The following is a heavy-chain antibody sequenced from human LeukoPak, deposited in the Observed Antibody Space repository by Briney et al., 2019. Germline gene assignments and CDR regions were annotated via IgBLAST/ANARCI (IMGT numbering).Heavy chain of an antibody. V-gene: IGHV3-48*01. J-gene: IGHJ4*02. D-gene: IGHD6-13*01. CDR2: ISSSSGTI. Sequence: GGSLRLSCAASGFTFSSYSMNWVRQAPGKGLEWVSYISSSSGTIYYADSVKGRFTISRDNAKNSLYLQMNSLRAEDTAVYYCARDRRSSFWYAKNYSDYWGQGTLVTVSS. CDR1: GFTFSSYS. CDR3: ARDRRSSFWYAKNYSDY.